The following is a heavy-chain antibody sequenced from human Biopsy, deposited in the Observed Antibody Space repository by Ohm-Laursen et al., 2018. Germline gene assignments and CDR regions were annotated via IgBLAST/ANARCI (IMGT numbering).Heavy chain of an antibody. Sequence: TLSLTYTVSGGSVSSGGFYWSWIRQHPGKGLEWIGYIYYSGTTYYNPSLKSLVTISVDTSQSQFSLKLNSVTAADTAVYYCARRPYGGTRYWYFDLWGRGTLVTVSS. CDR3: ARRPYGGTRYWYFDL. V-gene: IGHV4-31*01. CDR1: GGSVSSGGFY. CDR2: IYYSGTT. D-gene: IGHD4-23*01. J-gene: IGHJ2*01.